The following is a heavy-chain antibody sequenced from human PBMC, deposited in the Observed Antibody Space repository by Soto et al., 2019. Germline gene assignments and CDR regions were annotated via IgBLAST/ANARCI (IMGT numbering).Heavy chain of an antibody. D-gene: IGHD3-22*01. CDR3: AKDRDDLYYYDSSATGAFDI. CDR1: GFTFSSDS. Sequence: PGGSLRLSCAASGFTFSSDSMSWVRQAPGKGLEWVSAISGSGGSTYYADSVKGRFTISRDNSKNTLYLQMNSLRAEDTAVYYCAKDRDDLYYYDSSATGAFDIWGQGTMVTVSS. CDR2: ISGSGGST. J-gene: IGHJ3*02. V-gene: IGHV3-23*01.